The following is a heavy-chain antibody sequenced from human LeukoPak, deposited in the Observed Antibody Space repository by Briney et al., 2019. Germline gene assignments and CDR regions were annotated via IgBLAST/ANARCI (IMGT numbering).Heavy chain of an antibody. CDR3: ATLDSHAFDI. Sequence: GASVKVSCKVSGYTLTELFIHWVRQAPGKGLEWMGGFDPEDGETIYAQKFQGRVTMTEDTSTDTAYMELSSLRSEDTAVYYCATLDSHAFDIWGQGTMVTVSS. J-gene: IGHJ3*02. D-gene: IGHD6-6*01. CDR1: GYTLTELF. CDR2: FDPEDGET. V-gene: IGHV1-24*01.